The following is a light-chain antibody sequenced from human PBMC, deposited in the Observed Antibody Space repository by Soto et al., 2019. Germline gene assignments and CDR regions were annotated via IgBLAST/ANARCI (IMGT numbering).Light chain of an antibody. Sequence: QSALTQPASVSGSPGQSITISCTGSSSDIGAYNYVSWYRQVPGKAPKLMINDVNNRPPGVSSRFSGSKSGNTASLTISGLQAEDEADYYCASYTSHTTLIFGGGTKLTVL. V-gene: IGLV2-14*01. CDR3: ASYTSHTTLI. CDR1: SSDIGAYNY. J-gene: IGLJ2*01. CDR2: DVN.